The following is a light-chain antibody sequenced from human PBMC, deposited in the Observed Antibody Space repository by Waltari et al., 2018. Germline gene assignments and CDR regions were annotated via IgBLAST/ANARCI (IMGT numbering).Light chain of an antibody. CDR1: QDITNY. V-gene: IGKV1-9*01. J-gene: IGKJ4*01. CDR3: QQVYRYPHT. CDR2: AAS. Sequence: DIQLTQSPSFLSASIVDRVTITCRASQDITNYLAWYQQKPGKAPNLLIYAASTLQSGVPSRFSGSGSGAEFTLTIRSLQPEDFATYHCQQVYRYPHTFGGGTKVEIK.